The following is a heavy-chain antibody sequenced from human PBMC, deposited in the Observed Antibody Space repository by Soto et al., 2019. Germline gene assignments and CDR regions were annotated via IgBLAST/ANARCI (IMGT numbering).Heavy chain of an antibody. CDR1: GGSFSDYY. CDR2: IYYSGST. J-gene: IGHJ4*02. V-gene: IGHV4-59*12. CDR3: ARDKITGLFDY. Sequence: PSETLSLTCAVYGGSFSDYYWSWIRQPPGKGLEWIGYIYYSGSTNYNPSLKSRVTISVDTSKNQFSLKLTSVTAADTAVYYCARDKITGLFDYWGQGTLVTVSS. D-gene: IGHD2-8*02.